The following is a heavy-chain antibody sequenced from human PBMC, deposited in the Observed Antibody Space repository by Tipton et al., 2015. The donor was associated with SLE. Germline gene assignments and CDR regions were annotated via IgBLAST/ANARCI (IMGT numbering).Heavy chain of an antibody. V-gene: IGHV4-61*02. Sequence: TLSLTCTVSGGSISSGSYYWSWIRQPAGKGLEWIGRIYTSGSTNYNPSLKSRVTISVDTSKNQFSLKVSSVTAADTAVYYCARGEKEFGEYYFDYWGQGTLVTVSS. CDR3: ARGEKEFGEYYFDY. D-gene: IGHD3-10*01. J-gene: IGHJ4*02. CDR2: IYTSGST. CDR1: GGSISSGSYY.